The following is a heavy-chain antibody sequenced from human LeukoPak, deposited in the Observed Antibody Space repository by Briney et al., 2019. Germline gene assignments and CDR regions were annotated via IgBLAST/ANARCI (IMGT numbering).Heavy chain of an antibody. Sequence: GGSLQISCQGSGYIFTSYWISWVRQLPGKGLEGMGRIDPSDSYTNYSPSFQGHVTISADKSISTAYLQWSSLKASDTAMYYCARFYGDYLNYYYGMDVWGKGTTVTVSS. CDR2: IDPSDSYT. CDR1: GYIFTSYW. V-gene: IGHV5-10-1*01. CDR3: ARFYGDYLNYYYGMDV. D-gene: IGHD4-17*01. J-gene: IGHJ6*04.